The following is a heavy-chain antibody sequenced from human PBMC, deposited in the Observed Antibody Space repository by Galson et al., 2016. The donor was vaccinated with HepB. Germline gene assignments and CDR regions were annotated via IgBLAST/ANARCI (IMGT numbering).Heavy chain of an antibody. V-gene: IGHV4-34*01. Sequence: ETLSLTYAVYGGSFSGYYWNWIRQPPGKGLESIGDVYNSGDTNYSPSLRSRVPISSDNAKNQFSLRLHPVTAADTATYYCARVAPIRMVGPLWFGESPGRYSFDPWGQGTLVTVSS. D-gene: IGHD3-10*01. CDR1: GGSFSGYY. CDR2: VYNSGDT. CDR3: ARVAPIRMVGPLWFGESPGRYSFDP. J-gene: IGHJ5*02.